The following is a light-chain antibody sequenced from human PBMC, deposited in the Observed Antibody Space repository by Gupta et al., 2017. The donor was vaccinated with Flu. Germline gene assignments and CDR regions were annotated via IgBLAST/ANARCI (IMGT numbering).Light chain of an antibody. CDR2: DAS. CDR1: QSVSSY. Sequence: GERATLSCRASQSVSSYLAWYQQKPGQAPRLLIYDASNRATGIPARFSGCGSGTDFTLTISSLEPEDFAVYYCQQRRSWPITFGQGTRLEIK. CDR3: QQRRSWPIT. J-gene: IGKJ5*01. V-gene: IGKV3-11*01.